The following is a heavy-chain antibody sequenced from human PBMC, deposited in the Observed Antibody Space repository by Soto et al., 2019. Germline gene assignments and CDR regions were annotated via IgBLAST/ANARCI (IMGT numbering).Heavy chain of an antibody. CDR2: IYWDDDK. CDR3: VHSIRSRAAD. CDR1: GFSLSTSGVV. J-gene: IGHJ4*02. D-gene: IGHD6-25*01. V-gene: IGHV2-5*02. Sequence: QITLKESGPTLVKPTQTLTLTCTFSGFSLSTSGVVVGWIRQPPGKALEWLALIYWDDDKRYSPSLKSRLTITKDTSKNQVFLTMTNMDPVDTASYYCVHSIRSRAADWCQGTLVTVSS.